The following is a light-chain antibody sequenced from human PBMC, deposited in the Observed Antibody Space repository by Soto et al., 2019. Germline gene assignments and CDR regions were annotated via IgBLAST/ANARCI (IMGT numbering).Light chain of an antibody. V-gene: IGLV2-8*01. J-gene: IGLJ3*02. Sequence: QSALTQPASVSGSPGQSITISCTGTSSDVGSYNFVSWYQQHPGKAPKLMIYEVSKRPSGVPARFSGSKSGNTASLTVSGLQAEDEADYYCSSSAGGYTWVFGGGTKLTVL. CDR3: SSSAGGYTWV. CDR1: SSDVGSYNF. CDR2: EVS.